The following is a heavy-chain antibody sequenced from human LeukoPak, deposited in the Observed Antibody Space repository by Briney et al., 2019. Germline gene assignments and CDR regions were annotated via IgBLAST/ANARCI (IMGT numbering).Heavy chain of an antibody. D-gene: IGHD1-26*01. CDR3: ASQRWATTATDY. CDR2: IYHSGST. Sequence: SETLSLTCTVSGYSISSGYYWGWIRQPPGKGLEWIGSIYHSGSTYYNPSLKSRVTISVDTSKNQFSLKLSSVTAADTAVYYCASQRWATTATDYWGQGTLVTVSS. J-gene: IGHJ4*02. CDR1: GYSISSGYY. V-gene: IGHV4-38-2*02.